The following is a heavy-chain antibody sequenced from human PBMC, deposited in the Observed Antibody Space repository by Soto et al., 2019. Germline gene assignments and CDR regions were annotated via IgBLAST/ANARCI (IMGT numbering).Heavy chain of an antibody. J-gene: IGHJ4*02. V-gene: IGHV3-30*18. Sequence: QVQLVESGGGVVQPGRSLRLSCAASGFTFSSYGMHWVRQAPGKGLEWVAVISYDGSNKYYADSVKGRFTISRDNSKNTLYLQINSLRAEDTAVYYCAKALGRTHTLGSDYWGQGTLVTVSS. CDR2: ISYDGSNK. D-gene: IGHD2-15*01. CDR1: GFTFSSYG. CDR3: AKALGRTHTLGSDY.